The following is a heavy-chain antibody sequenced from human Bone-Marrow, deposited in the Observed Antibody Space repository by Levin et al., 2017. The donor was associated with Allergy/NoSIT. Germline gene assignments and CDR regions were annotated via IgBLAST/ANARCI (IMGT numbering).Heavy chain of an antibody. CDR1: GFTFDDYA. V-gene: IGHV3-9*01. Sequence: PGGSLRLSCAASGFTFDDYAMHWVRQAPGKGLEWVSGISWNSGSIGYADSVKGRFTISRDNAKNSLYLQMNSLRAEDTALYYCAKAQFYDYVWGSTCYFDYWGQGTLVTVSS. D-gene: IGHD3-16*01. CDR2: ISWNSGSI. J-gene: IGHJ4*02. CDR3: AKAQFYDYVWGSTCYFDY.